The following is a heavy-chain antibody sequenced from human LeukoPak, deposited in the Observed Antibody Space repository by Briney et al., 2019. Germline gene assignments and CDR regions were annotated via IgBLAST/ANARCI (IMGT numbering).Heavy chain of an antibody. Sequence: GGSLRLSCAASGFTFSSYAMSWVRQAPGKGLEWVSAISGSGGSIYYADSVKGRFTISRDNSKNTLYLQMNSLRAEDTAVYYCAKEGSDYDILTGYYFYYYGMDVWGQGTTVTVSS. CDR3: AKEGSDYDILTGYYFYYYGMDV. V-gene: IGHV3-23*01. D-gene: IGHD3-9*01. CDR1: GFTFSSYA. CDR2: ISGSGGSI. J-gene: IGHJ6*02.